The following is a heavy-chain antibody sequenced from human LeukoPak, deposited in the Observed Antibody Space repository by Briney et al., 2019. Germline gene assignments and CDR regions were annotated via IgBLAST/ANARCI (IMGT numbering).Heavy chain of an antibody. J-gene: IGHJ5*02. Sequence: GGSLRLSCAASGFTFTSYAMSWVRPAPGKGLEWVSAISGSGGSTYYADSVKGRFTISRDNSKRTVSLQMDSLRAEDTAVYYCAKDRSGYYPLGVGSWGQGTLVTVSS. CDR1: GFTFTSYA. D-gene: IGHD3-22*01. CDR2: ISGSGGST. V-gene: IGHV3-23*01. CDR3: AKDRSGYYPLGVGS.